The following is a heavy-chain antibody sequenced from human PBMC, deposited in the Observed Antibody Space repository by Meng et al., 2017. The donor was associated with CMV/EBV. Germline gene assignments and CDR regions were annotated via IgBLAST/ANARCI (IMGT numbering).Heavy chain of an antibody. CDR2: IYYSGST. D-gene: IGHD4-17*01. CDR1: GGSISSISYY. J-gene: IGHJ5*02. V-gene: IGHV4-39*07. CDR3: ARGNHDYGERKGRCWFDP. Sequence: SETLSLTCTVSGGSISSISYYWGWIRQPPGKGLEWIGSIYYSGSTYYNPSLKSRVTISVDTSKNQFSLKLSPVTAADTAVYYCARGNHDYGERKGRCWFDPWGQGTLVTVSS.